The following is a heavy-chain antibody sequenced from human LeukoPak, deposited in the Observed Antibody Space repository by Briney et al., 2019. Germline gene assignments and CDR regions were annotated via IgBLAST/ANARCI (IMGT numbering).Heavy chain of an antibody. CDR1: DDSISTNSYY. V-gene: IGHV4-39*01. Sequence: PSETLTLACSVSDDSISTNSYYWGWIRQPPGKGLEWVGSLHFSGTPYYSPSLSSRVAVSRDTSNNQFSLTLKSVTATDTAVYFCTRGGDAHKLGNFWGPGILVTVSS. J-gene: IGHJ4*02. CDR3: TRGGDAHKLGNF. CDR2: LHFSGTP. D-gene: IGHD2-21*01.